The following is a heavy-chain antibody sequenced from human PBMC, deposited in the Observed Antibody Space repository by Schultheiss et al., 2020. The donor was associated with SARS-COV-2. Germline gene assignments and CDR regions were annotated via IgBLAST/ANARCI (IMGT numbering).Heavy chain of an antibody. Sequence: SETLSLTCSVSGDSINSDYWSWIRQPPGKGLEWIGFIHDSGNTNYSPSLKSRLTISVDTSKNQFSLKLTSVTAADTAVYYCARRRSDGNWWLDTWGQGTLVTVSS. CDR3: ARRRSDGNWWLDT. V-gene: IGHV4-59*08. D-gene: IGHD2-8*02. CDR1: GDSINSDY. J-gene: IGHJ5*02. CDR2: IHDSGNT.